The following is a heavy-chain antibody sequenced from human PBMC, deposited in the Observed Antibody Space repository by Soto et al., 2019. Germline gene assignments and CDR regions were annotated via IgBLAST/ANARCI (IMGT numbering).Heavy chain of an antibody. V-gene: IGHV4-34*01. J-gene: IGHJ4*02. D-gene: IGHD1-26*01. CDR1: GGSFRGYY. CDR2: INHSGST. CDR3: ARNREHWETSGFFDY. Sequence: PSETLSLTCAVYGGSFRGYYWSWIRQPPGKGLERIGEINHSGSTNYNPSLKSRATISVDTSKNQFSLKLSSVTAADTAVFYCARNREHWETSGFFDYWGQGALVTVSS.